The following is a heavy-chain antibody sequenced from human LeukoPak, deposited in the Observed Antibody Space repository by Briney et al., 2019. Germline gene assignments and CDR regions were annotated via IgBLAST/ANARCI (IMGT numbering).Heavy chain of an antibody. V-gene: IGHV3-30*03. Sequence: GGSLRLSCVASGFTFSSYGMHWVRQAPGKGLEWVAVISYDGSNKYYADSVKSRFTISRDNSKNTLYLQMNSLRAEDTAVYYCAIGGLYGSGSPFDYWGQGTLVTVSS. D-gene: IGHD3-10*01. CDR1: GFTFSSYG. J-gene: IGHJ4*02. CDR3: AIGGLYGSGSPFDY. CDR2: ISYDGSNK.